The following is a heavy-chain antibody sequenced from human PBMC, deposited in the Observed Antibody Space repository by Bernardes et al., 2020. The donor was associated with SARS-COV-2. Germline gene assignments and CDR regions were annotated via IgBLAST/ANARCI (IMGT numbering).Heavy chain of an antibody. CDR2: IWYDGSNK. CDR1: GFTFSSYG. V-gene: IGHV3-33*01. D-gene: IGHD2-2*01. J-gene: IGHJ6*02. Sequence: GGSLRLSCAASGFTFSSYGMHWVRKAPGKGLEWVAVIWYDGSNKYYADSVKGRFTISRDNSKNTLYLQMNSLRAEDTAVYYCARDHNRGYQLLFMSRPQHSYGMDVWGQGTTVTVSS. CDR3: ARDHNRGYQLLFMSRPQHSYGMDV.